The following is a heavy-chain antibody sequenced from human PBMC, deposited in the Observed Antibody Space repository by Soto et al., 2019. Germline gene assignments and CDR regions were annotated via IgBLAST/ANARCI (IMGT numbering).Heavy chain of an antibody. D-gene: IGHD6-13*01. CDR1: GGTFSTYT. CDR2: IIPMLNIT. CDR3: TLGSWSAETFDI. Sequence: QVQLVQSGAEVKKPGSSVKVSCKASGGTFSTYTIIWVRQAPGQGLEWMGRIIPMLNITNTVQSFQDRVTIIADKSTSTAYLELSTLRSDDTAMYFCTLGSWSAETFDIWGRGTMVTVSS. J-gene: IGHJ3*02. V-gene: IGHV1-69*02.